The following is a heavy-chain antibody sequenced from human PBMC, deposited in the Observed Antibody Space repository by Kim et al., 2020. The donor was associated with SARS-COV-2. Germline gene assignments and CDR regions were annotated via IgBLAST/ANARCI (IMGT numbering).Heavy chain of an antibody. V-gene: IGHV1-18*01. CDR2: ISAYNGNT. CDR3: AREAGITIFGVVIQPGGYFDY. CDR1: GYTFTSYG. D-gene: IGHD3-3*01. Sequence: ASVKVSCKASGYTFTSYGISWVRQAPGQGLEWMGWISAYNGNTNYAQKLQGRVTMTTDTSTSTAYMELRSLRSDDTAVYYCAREAGITIFGVVIQPGGYFDYWGQGTLVTVSS. J-gene: IGHJ4*02.